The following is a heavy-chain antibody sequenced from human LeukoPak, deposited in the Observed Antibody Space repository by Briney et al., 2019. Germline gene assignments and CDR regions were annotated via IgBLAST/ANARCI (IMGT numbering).Heavy chain of an antibody. CDR2: ISYNGNDK. D-gene: IGHD1-26*01. CDR1: GFTFSDYG. CDR3: AKDSGGGNYIAEKDY. J-gene: IGHJ4*02. Sequence: GGSLRLSCAASGFTFSDYGVHWVRQAPGKGLEWVAVISYNGNDKYYGDSVKGRFTISRDNSKNTMYLQMNSLRVEGTAVYYCAKDSGGGNYIAEKDYWGQGTLVTVSS. V-gene: IGHV3-30*18.